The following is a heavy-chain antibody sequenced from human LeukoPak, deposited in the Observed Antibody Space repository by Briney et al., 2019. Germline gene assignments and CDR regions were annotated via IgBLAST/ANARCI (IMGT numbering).Heavy chain of an antibody. CDR1: GFTFSSYG. CDR2: IRYDGSNK. J-gene: IGHJ3*02. V-gene: IGHV3-30*02. D-gene: IGHD6-19*01. CDR3: AKVGSGWYGAFDI. Sequence: GGSLRLSCAASGFTFSSYGMHWVRQAPGKGLEWVAFIRYDGSNKYYADSVKGRFTISRDNSKNTLYLQMNSLRAEDTAVYYCAKVGSGWYGAFDIWGQGTMVTASS.